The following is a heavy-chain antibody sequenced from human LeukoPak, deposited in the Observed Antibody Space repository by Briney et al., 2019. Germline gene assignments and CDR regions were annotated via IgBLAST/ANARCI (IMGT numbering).Heavy chain of an antibody. V-gene: IGHV1-46*01. J-gene: IGHJ4*02. D-gene: IGHD1-1*01. CDR1: GYTFTSYY. Sequence: APVKVSCKASGYTFTSYYIHWMRQAPGQGLEWMGIINPSGGSTNYAQKFQGRVTMTRDTSTSTVYMELSSLRSEDSAVYYCARWSTTYLDYWGQGTLVTVSS. CDR2: INPSGGST. CDR3: ARWSTTYLDY.